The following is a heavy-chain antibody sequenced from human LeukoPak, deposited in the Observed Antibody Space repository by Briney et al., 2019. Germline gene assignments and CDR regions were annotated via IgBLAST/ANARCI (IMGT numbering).Heavy chain of an antibody. J-gene: IGHJ3*02. Sequence: KPSETLSLTCAVYGGSFSGYSWSWIRQPPGKGLEWIGEINHSGSTHYNPSLKSRVTISVDTSKNQFSLKLSSVTAADTAVYYCARDSPYCGGDCYSIGAFDIWGQGTMVTVSS. D-gene: IGHD2-21*01. CDR2: INHSGST. CDR1: GGSFSGYS. CDR3: ARDSPYCGGDCYSIGAFDI. V-gene: IGHV4-34*09.